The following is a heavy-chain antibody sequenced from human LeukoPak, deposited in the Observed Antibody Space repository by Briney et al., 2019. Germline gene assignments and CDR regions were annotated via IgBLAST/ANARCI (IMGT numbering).Heavy chain of an antibody. CDR2: IIPILGTA. CDR3: ARGDFWSGNLDY. D-gene: IGHD3-3*01. Sequence: GASVKVSCKASGDTFSNYAISWVRQARGQGLEWMGRIIPILGTADYAQKFQGRVTISADKSTSTAYMELSSLRSEDTAVYYCARGDFWSGNLDYWGQGTLVTVSS. CDR1: GDTFSNYA. J-gene: IGHJ4*02. V-gene: IGHV1-69*04.